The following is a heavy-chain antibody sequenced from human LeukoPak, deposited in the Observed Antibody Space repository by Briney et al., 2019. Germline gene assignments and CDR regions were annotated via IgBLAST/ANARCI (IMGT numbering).Heavy chain of an antibody. CDR3: ARAQQQLVHQYDYYYGMDA. Sequence: PGGSLRLSCAASGFTFSSYSMNWVRQAPGKGLEWVSYISSSSSTIYYADSVKGRFTISRDNAKNSLYLQMNSLRAEDTAVYYCARAQQQLVHQYDYYYGMDAWGQGTTVTVSS. CDR2: ISSSSSTI. V-gene: IGHV3-48*01. J-gene: IGHJ6*02. D-gene: IGHD6-13*01. CDR1: GFTFSSYS.